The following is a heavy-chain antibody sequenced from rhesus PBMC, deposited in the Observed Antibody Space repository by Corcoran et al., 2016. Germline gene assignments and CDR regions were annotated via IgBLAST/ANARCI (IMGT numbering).Heavy chain of an antibody. CDR3: ATEWADTAGTVLYY. D-gene: IGHD5-24*01. CDR1: GYTFTDYY. Sequence: EVQLVQSGAEVKKPGASVTISCKASGYTFTDYYLHWVRQAPGKGLEGMGRVDPEDGEAIHAQKFQDRVNITADTSTDTAYMELSSVRSEDTAVYYCATEWADTAGTVLYYWGQGVLVTVSS. CDR2: VDPEDGEA. J-gene: IGHJ4*01. V-gene: IGHV1-111*02.